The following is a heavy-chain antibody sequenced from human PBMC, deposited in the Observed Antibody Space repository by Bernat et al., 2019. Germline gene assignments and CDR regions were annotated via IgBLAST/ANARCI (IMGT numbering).Heavy chain of an antibody. D-gene: IGHD3-3*01. CDR3: ARAYYDFWSGYSLRSDYYYYYMDV. Sequence: QVQLVESGGGLVNPGGSLRLSCAASGLTFSDYYMTWIRQAPGKGLQWVSFISSSGSTIYYADSVKGRFTISRDNAKNSLYLQMNSLRAEDTAVYYCARAYYDFWSGYSLRSDYYYYYMDVWGKGTTVTVSS. V-gene: IGHV3-11*04. J-gene: IGHJ6*03. CDR1: GLTFSDYY. CDR2: ISSSGSTI.